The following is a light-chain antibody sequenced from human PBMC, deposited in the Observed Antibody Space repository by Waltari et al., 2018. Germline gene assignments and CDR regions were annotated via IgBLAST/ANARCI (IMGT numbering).Light chain of an antibody. Sequence: QSALTQHRSVSGSPGQSVTTSCSGTSSDVGIDNFLSWYQHHPGNAPKMLIYDAVKRPSGVPDRFSGSKSGNTASLTISGLQTEDEADYYCCSYAGSYTFVFGGGTQLTVL. CDR3: CSYAGSYTFV. CDR1: SSDVGIDNF. J-gene: IGLJ7*01. V-gene: IGLV2-11*01. CDR2: DAV.